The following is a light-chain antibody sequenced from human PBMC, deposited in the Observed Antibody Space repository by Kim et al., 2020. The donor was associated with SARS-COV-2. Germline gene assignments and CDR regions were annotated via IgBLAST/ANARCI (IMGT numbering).Light chain of an antibody. CDR3: QVWDSSSDQV. CDR1: NIGSKS. CDR2: YDS. J-gene: IGLJ3*02. Sequence: APGKTARITCEGNNIGSKSVNWYQQTPGQAPVLVIYYDSDRPSGIPERFSGSNSGNTATLTISRVEAGDEADYYCQVWDSSSDQVFGGGTQLTVL. V-gene: IGLV3-21*04.